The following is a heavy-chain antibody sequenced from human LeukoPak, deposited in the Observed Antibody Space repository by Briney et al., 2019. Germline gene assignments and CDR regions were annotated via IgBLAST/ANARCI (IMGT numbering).Heavy chain of an antibody. CDR1: GYTFTSYA. CDR2: INAGNGNT. Sequence: ASVKVSCKASGYTFTSYAMHWVRQAPGQRLEWMGWINAGNGNTKYSQKFQGRVTITRDTSASTAYMELRSLRSDDTAVYYCARDYKAYSSGWHTFDYWGQGTLVTVSS. CDR3: ARDYKAYSSGWHTFDY. V-gene: IGHV1-3*01. J-gene: IGHJ4*02. D-gene: IGHD6-19*01.